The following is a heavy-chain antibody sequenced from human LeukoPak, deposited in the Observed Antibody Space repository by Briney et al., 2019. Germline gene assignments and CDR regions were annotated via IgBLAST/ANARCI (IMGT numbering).Heavy chain of an antibody. J-gene: IGHJ3*01. CDR1: GYTFTNFG. V-gene: IGHV1-18*01. CDR2: ISAYNGNT. D-gene: IGHD4-17*01. CDR3: ARDRDYGDYNTQDLFVY. Sequence: ASVKVSCTASGYTFTNFGISWVRQAPGQGLEWMGWISAYNGNTNYAQRLQGRVTMTTDTSTSTAYMELRSLRSDDTAVYYCARDRDYGDYNTQDLFVYWGQGTMVTVSS.